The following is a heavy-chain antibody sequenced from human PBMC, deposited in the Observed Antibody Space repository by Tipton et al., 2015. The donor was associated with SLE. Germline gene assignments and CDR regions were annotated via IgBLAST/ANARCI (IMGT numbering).Heavy chain of an antibody. D-gene: IGHD2/OR15-2a*01. J-gene: IGHJ4*02. Sequence: TLSLTCTVSGGSISSHYWSWIRQPPGKGLEWIGYIYYSGSTNYNPSLKSRVTISVDTSKNQFSLKLSSVTAADTAVYYCARDRGYYFTHYYFDYWGQGTLVTVSS. CDR1: GGSISSHY. CDR2: IYYSGST. V-gene: IGHV4-59*11. CDR3: ARDRGYYFTHYYFDY.